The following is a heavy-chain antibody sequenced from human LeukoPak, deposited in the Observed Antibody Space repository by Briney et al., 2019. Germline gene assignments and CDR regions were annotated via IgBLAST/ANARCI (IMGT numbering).Heavy chain of an antibody. CDR3: AYSTEGHFDY. J-gene: IGHJ4*02. D-gene: IGHD2-15*01. CDR2: IYSGGST. Sequence: GGSLRLSCAASGFTVSSNYMSWVRQAPGKGLEWVSVIYSGGSTYYADSVKGRFTISRDNSKNTLHLQMNSLRAEDTAVYYCAYSTEGHFDYWGQGTLVTVSS. V-gene: IGHV3-66*02. CDR1: GFTVSSNY.